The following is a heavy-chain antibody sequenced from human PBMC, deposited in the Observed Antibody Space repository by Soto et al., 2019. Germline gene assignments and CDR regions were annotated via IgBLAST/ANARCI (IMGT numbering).Heavy chain of an antibody. V-gene: IGHV3-23*01. CDR2: ISGSGGST. J-gene: IGHJ3*01. Sequence: EVQLLESGGGLVQPGGSLRLSCAASGFTFSSYAMSWVRQAPGKGLEWVSAISGSGGSTYYADSVKGRFTISGDNSKNTLYPQVNGLRAEDTAVSYCVKIPHSSSGYSEAVDLGCQGTRVTVS. D-gene: IGHD6-13*01. CDR3: VKIPHSSSGYSEAVDL. CDR1: GFTFSSYA.